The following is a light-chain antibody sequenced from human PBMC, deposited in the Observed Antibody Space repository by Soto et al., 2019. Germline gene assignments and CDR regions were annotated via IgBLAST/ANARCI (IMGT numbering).Light chain of an antibody. CDR1: QDISSSY. CDR3: QQYGASPPWT. Sequence: EIVLTQSPGTLSLSPGERATLSCRASQDISSSYLAWYQQKLGQAPRLLIYGASSRATGIPDRFSGSGSGTDFTLTIRRLEPEDFAVYYCQQYGASPPWTFGQGTRVEIK. J-gene: IGKJ1*01. V-gene: IGKV3-20*01. CDR2: GAS.